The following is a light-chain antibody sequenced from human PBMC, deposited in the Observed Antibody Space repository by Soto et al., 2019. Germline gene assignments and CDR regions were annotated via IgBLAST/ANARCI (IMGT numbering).Light chain of an antibody. CDR3: QHYGSSPPWT. CDR2: DAS. J-gene: IGKJ1*01. V-gene: IGKV3D-20*01. Sequence: EIVLTQSPATLSLSPGERATLSCGASQSVSSNYLAWYQQRPGLAPRLLIYDASSRAPGVPDRFSGSGSGTDFTLTISRLEPEDSVVYYCQHYGSSPPWTFGQGTKVEIK. CDR1: QSVSSNY.